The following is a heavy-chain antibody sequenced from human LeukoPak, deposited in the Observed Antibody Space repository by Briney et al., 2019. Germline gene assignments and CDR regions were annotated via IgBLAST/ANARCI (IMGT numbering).Heavy chain of an antibody. CDR2: IIPIFGTA. CDR1: GRTFSSYA. D-gene: IGHD6-19*01. Sequence: SGKVSCKASGRTFSSYAISWVRQAPGQGLEWMGGIIPIFGTANYAQKFQGRVTITADESTSTAYMELSSLRSEDTAVYYCATTSGWYARGFDYWGQGTLVTVSS. V-gene: IGHV1-69*13. J-gene: IGHJ4*02. CDR3: ATTSGWYARGFDY.